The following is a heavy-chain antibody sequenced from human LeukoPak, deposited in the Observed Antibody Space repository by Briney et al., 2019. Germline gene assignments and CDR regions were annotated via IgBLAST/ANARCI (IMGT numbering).Heavy chain of an antibody. Sequence: PSETLSLTCTVSGGSISSYYWSWLRQPPGKGLEWIGYIYYSGSTNYNPSLKSRVTISVDTSKNQFSLKLSSVTAADTAVYYCARDPGSITMIVGAFDIWGQGTMVTVSS. V-gene: IGHV4-59*01. CDR1: GGSISSYY. CDR2: IYYSGST. J-gene: IGHJ3*02. CDR3: ARDPGSITMIVGAFDI. D-gene: IGHD3-22*01.